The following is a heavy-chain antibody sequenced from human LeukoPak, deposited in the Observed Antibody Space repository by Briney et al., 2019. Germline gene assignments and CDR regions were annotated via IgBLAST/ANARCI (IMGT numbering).Heavy chain of an antibody. J-gene: IGHJ4*02. D-gene: IGHD4/OR15-4a*01. CDR2: INGGGGST. CDR1: GFTFSSYA. Sequence: GGSLRLSCAASGFTFSSYAMSWVRQAPGKGLDWVSSINGGGGSTYYADSVKGRFTIPRDNSKNTLYLQMNSLRAEDTAVYYCAKIGANVGFWGQGTLVTVSS. V-gene: IGHV3-23*01. CDR3: AKIGANVGF.